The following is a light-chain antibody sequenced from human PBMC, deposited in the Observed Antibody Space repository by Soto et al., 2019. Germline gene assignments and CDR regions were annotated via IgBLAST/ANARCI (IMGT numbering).Light chain of an antibody. CDR3: QQYNNWLPYT. CDR1: QSISSN. V-gene: IGKV3-15*01. CDR2: DAS. Sequence: EIVMTQSPATLSVSPGERATLSCRASQSISSNLAWYQQKPGQAPRLLIYDASTGATGIPARFSGSGSGTEFTLTISSLQSEDFAVYYCQQYNNWLPYTFGQGTKLEIK. J-gene: IGKJ2*01.